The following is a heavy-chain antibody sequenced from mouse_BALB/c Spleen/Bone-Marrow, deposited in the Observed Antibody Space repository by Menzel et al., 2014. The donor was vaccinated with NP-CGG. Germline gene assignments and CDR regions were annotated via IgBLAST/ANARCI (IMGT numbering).Heavy chain of an antibody. D-gene: IGHD2-12*01. CDR3: ARNAFYRGYAMDY. V-gene: IGHV5-12*01. Sequence: EVQVVESGGGLVQPGGSLKLSCAPSGFTFSDYYMYWVRQTPEKRLEWVAYISNGGGSTYYPDTVKGRFTISRDNAKNTLYLQMSRPKSEDTAMYYCARNAFYRGYAMDYWGQGTSVTVSS. J-gene: IGHJ4*01. CDR2: ISNGGGST. CDR1: GFTFSDYY.